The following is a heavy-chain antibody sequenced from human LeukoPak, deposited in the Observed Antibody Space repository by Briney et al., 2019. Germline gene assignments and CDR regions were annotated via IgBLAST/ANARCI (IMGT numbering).Heavy chain of an antibody. V-gene: IGHV4-30-4*01. CDR3: ARGVQYYYETSGYFPLWFDP. J-gene: IGHJ5*02. CDR2: IYYSGST. D-gene: IGHD3-22*01. Sequence: SETLSLTCTVSGGSISSGDYYWSWIRQPPGKGLEWIGYIYYSGSTYYNPSLKSRVTISVDTSKNQFSLKLSSVTAADTAVYYCARGVQYYYETSGYFPLWFDPWGQGTLVTVSS. CDR1: GGSISSGDYY.